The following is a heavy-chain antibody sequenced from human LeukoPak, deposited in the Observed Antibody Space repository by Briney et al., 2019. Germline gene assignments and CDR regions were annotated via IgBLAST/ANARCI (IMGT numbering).Heavy chain of an antibody. J-gene: IGHJ4*02. V-gene: IGHV1-46*01. D-gene: IGHD1-26*01. Sequence: GESLKISCKGSGYTFTSSYIHWVRQAPGQGLEWMGIINPSIGSTNYAQKFQGRVTMTRDTSTSTVYMELTSLRSEDTAIYYCARDGGVVGLTSKKYFDYWGQGTLVTVSS. CDR2: INPSIGST. CDR1: GYTFTSSY. CDR3: ARDGGVVGLTSKKYFDY.